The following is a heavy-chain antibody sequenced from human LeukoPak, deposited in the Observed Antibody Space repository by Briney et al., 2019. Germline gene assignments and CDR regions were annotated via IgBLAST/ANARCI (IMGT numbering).Heavy chain of an antibody. CDR1: GFTFSSYA. D-gene: IGHD2-2*01. Sequence: GGSLRLSCAASGFTFSSYAMSWFRQAPRKGLEWVSAISGSGGSTYYADSVKGRFTISRDNSKNTLYLQMNSLRAEDTAVYYCAKDPNVCSSTSCYNWFDPWGQGTLVTVSS. CDR2: ISGSGGST. J-gene: IGHJ5*02. CDR3: AKDPNVCSSTSCYNWFDP. V-gene: IGHV3-23*01.